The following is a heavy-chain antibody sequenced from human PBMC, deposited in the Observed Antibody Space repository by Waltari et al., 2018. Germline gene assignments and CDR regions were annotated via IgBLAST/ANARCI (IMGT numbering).Heavy chain of an antibody. CDR2: IRDDGSNK. D-gene: IGHD1-26*01. J-gene: IGHJ4*02. V-gene: IGHV3-30*02. CDR3: AKDGSYHDFDY. Sequence: QVQLVESGGGVVQPGGSLRLSCAASGFTFSSYGMHWVRQAPGKGLEWVAFIRDDGSNKYDEDSVKGRFTISRDNSKNTLYLQMNSLRAEDTAVYYCAKDGSYHDFDYWGQGTLVTVSS. CDR1: GFTFSSYG.